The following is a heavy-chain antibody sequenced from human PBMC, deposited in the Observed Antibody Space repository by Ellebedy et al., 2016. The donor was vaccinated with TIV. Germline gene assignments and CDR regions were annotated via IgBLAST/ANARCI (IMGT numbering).Heavy chain of an antibody. Sequence: AASVTVSCKASGYTFTGYYMHWVRQAPGQGLEWMGWINPNNGGTNYAQKFQGRVTMTGDTSISTAYMELSRLGSDDTALYYCLVHDDYGPFDYWGQGTLVTVSP. D-gene: IGHD4-17*01. V-gene: IGHV1-2*02. CDR1: GYTFTGYY. CDR2: INPNNGGT. CDR3: LVHDDYGPFDY. J-gene: IGHJ4*02.